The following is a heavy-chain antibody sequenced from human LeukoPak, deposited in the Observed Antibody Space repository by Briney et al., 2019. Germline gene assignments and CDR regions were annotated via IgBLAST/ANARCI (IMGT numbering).Heavy chain of an antibody. CDR3: ARKTDHQTGGDY. CDR1: GFSVSRNY. CDR2: IYGGGST. V-gene: IGHV3-66*01. J-gene: IGHJ4*02. Sequence: PGGSLRLSCAASGFSVSRNYMTWVRQAPGEGLEWVSLIYGGGSTSYADSVKGRFTISRDNSKNTLYLQMNSLRAEDTAVYYCARKTDHQTGGDYWGQGTLVTVSS. D-gene: IGHD1-1*01.